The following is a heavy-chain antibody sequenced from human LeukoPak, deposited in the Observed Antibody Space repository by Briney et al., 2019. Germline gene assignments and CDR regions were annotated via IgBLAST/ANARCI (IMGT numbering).Heavy chain of an antibody. CDR3: ARAYDILTDFDY. CDR1: GFTFSDYY. D-gene: IGHD3-9*01. J-gene: IGHJ4*02. CDR2: ISSSSSYT. V-gene: IGHV3-11*06. Sequence: GGSLRLSCAASGFTFSDYYMSWIRQAPEKGLEWVSYISSSSSYTNYADSVKGRFTISRDNAKNSLYLQMNSLRAEDAAVYYCARAYDILTDFDYWGQGTLVTVSS.